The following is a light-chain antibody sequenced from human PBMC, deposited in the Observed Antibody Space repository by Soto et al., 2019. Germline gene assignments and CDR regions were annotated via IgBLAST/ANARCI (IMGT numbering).Light chain of an antibody. V-gene: IGLV1-40*01. CDR2: GTI. Sequence: QLVLTQPPSVSGAPGQRVTIACTGSTSNIGAGYDVHWYLQRPETAPKRLIFGTINRPSGVPDRFSGSKSGTSAYLAITGLQEEDEGDYYCQFYGSTLSARYGFGTGTKLTV. CDR1: TSNIGAGYD. CDR3: QFYGSTLSARYG. J-gene: IGLJ1*01.